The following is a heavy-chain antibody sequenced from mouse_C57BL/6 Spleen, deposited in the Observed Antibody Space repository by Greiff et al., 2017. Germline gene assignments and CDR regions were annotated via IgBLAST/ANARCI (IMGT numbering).Heavy chain of an antibody. CDR1: GYTFTSYW. CDR3: ARGPYDYDGYYYAMDY. D-gene: IGHD2-4*01. J-gene: IGHJ4*01. Sequence: VQLQQPGAELVKPGASVKMSCKASGYTFTSYWITWVKQRPGQGLEWIGDIYPGSGSTNYNEKFKSKATLTVDTSSSTAYMQLSSLTSEDSAVYYCARGPYDYDGYYYAMDYWGQGTSVTVSS. V-gene: IGHV1-55*01. CDR2: IYPGSGST.